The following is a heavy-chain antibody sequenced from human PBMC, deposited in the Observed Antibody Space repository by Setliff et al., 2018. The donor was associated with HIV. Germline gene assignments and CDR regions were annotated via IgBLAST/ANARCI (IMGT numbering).Heavy chain of an antibody. CDR3: ARDDYMLYSYYYGMDV. CDR2: IKQDGSAK. V-gene: IGHV3-7*01. CDR1: GFTFSSYW. Sequence: QAGGSLRLSCAAPGFTFSSYWMSWVRQAPGKGLEWVANIKQDGSAKYYVDSVKGRFTISRDNAKNSLYLQMNSLRAEDTAVYYCARDDYMLYSYYYGMDVWGQGTTVTVSS. J-gene: IGHJ6*02. D-gene: IGHD4-4*01.